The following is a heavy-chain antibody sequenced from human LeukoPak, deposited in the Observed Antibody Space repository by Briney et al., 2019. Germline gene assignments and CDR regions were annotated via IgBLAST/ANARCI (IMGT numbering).Heavy chain of an antibody. J-gene: IGHJ4*02. CDR3: AKDNPLPL. D-gene: IGHD1-14*01. V-gene: IGHV3-7*04. CDR1: GFTFSNNW. CDR2: IKQDGTKT. Sequence: PGGSLRLSCEASGFTFSNNWMTWVRQAPGKGLEWVANIKQDGTKTYYVDSVKGRFTISRDNAKNSVYLRMNSLRAEDTAVYFCAKDNPLPLWGQGTLVSVSS.